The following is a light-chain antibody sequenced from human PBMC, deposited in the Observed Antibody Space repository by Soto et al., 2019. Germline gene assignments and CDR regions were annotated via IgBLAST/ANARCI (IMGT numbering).Light chain of an antibody. J-gene: IGKJ2*01. CDR2: GVS. CDR1: QSVSSK. V-gene: IGKV3-15*01. Sequence: EIVMTQSPATLSVSPRERATLSCRASQSVSSKLAWFQQKPGQAPSLLIYGVSTRAIGVPVRFSGSGSGTEFTLTINSLQSEDFAVYYCQQYNNWPHTFGQGTKLEIK. CDR3: QQYNNWPHT.